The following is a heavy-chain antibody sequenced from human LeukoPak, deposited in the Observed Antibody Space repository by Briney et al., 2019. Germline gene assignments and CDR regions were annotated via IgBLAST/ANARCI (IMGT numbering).Heavy chain of an antibody. CDR1: GYSFTSYW. V-gene: IGHV5-51*01. CDR2: MYPGDSET. CDR3: ATTLYSGIYGDAFDI. J-gene: IGHJ3*02. Sequence: GESLKISCQGSGYSFTSYWIGWVRQMLGKGLEWMGIMYPGDSETRYSPSFQSQVTISADKSISTAYLQWSSLKASDTAMYYCATTLYSGIYGDAFDIWGQGTMVTVSS. D-gene: IGHD1-26*01.